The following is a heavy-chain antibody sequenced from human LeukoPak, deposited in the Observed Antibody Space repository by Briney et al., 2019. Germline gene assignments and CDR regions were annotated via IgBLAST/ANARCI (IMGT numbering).Heavy chain of an antibody. J-gene: IGHJ4*02. CDR1: GYTFTSYD. Sequence: ASVKVSCKASGYTFTSYDINWVRQATGQGLEWTGWMNPNSGNTGYAQKFQGRVTMTRNTSISTAYMELSSLRSEDTAVYYCARGPANQLLWFGELLRHFDYWGQGTLVTVSS. V-gene: IGHV1-8*01. CDR2: MNPNSGNT. CDR3: ARGPANQLLWFGELLRHFDY. D-gene: IGHD3-10*01.